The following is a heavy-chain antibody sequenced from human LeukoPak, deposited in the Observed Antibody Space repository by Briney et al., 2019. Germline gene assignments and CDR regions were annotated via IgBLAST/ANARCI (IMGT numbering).Heavy chain of an antibody. CDR3: ARGGVGGVIVPFDY. J-gene: IGHJ4*02. CDR1: GGSISRYY. CDR2: IYSSGTT. D-gene: IGHD3-16*02. V-gene: IGHV4-4*07. Sequence: SETLSLTCTVSGGSISRYYWSWIRQPAGKGLEWIGRIYSSGTTTYSPSLKSRVTMSVDTSKNQFSLTLSSVTAADTAVYCCARGGVGGVIVPFDYWGQGTLVTVSS.